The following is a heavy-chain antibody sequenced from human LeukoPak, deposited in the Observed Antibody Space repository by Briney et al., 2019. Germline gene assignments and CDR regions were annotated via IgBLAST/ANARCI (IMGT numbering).Heavy chain of an antibody. CDR3: ARRAPGYCSGGSCYSNYYYYGMDV. CDR1: GYSFTSYW. J-gene: IGHJ6*02. Sequence: GESLKISCKGSGYSFTSYWIGWVRQMPGKGLEWMGIIYPGDSDTRYSPSFQGQVTISADKSISTAYLQWSSLKASDTAMYYCARRAPGYCSGGSCYSNYYYYGMDVWGQGTTVTVSS. D-gene: IGHD2-15*01. CDR2: IYPGDSDT. V-gene: IGHV5-51*01.